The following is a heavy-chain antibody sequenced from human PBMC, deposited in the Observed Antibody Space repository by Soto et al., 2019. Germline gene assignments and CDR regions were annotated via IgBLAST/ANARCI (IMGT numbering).Heavy chain of an antibody. CDR1: GFTVSSNY. CDR2: IYSGGST. J-gene: IGHJ6*02. D-gene: IGHD3-9*01. V-gene: IGHV3-53*02. Sequence: EVQLVETGGGLIQPGGSLRLSCAASGFTVSSNYMSWVRQAPGKGLEWVSVIYSGGSTYYADSVKGRFTISRDNSKNTLYLQMNSLRAEDTAVYYCARVPYLTGTSAVGMDVWGQGTTVTVSS. CDR3: ARVPYLTGTSAVGMDV.